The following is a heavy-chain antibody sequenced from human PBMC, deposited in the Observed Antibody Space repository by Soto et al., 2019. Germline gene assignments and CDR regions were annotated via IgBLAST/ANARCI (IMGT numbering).Heavy chain of an antibody. V-gene: IGHV5-51*01. Sequence: GESLKISCKGSGYSFTSYWIGWVRQMPGKGLEWMGIIYPGDSETRYSPSFQGQVTISADKSISTAYLQWSSLKASDTAMYYCARLSWSGYYTGYYYYMDVWGKGTTVTVSS. J-gene: IGHJ6*03. CDR1: GYSFTSYW. CDR3: ARLSWSGYYTGYYYYMDV. D-gene: IGHD3-3*01. CDR2: IYPGDSET.